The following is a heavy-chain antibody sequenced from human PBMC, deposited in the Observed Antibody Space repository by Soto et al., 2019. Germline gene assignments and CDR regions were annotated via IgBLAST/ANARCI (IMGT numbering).Heavy chain of an antibody. CDR2: ISGSGGST. D-gene: IGHD1-26*01. CDR3: EKDNSQSPHGSHFDY. Sequence: GGSLRLSCAASGFTFRSYAMSWVRQAPGKGLEWVSAISGSGGSTYYADSVKGRFTISRDNSKNTLYLQMNSLRAEDTAVYYCEKDNSQSPHGSHFDYWGQGTLVTVYS. J-gene: IGHJ4*02. CDR1: GFTFRSYA. V-gene: IGHV3-23*01.